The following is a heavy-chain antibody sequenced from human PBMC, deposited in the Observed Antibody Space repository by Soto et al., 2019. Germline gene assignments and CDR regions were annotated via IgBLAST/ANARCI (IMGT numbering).Heavy chain of an antibody. D-gene: IGHD5-18*01. Sequence: QVQLVQSGAEVKKPGSSVKVSCKASGGTFSSYAISWVRQAPGQGLEWMGGIIPIFGTANYAQKFQGRVTTTADESTSTAYMERSSLRSEDTAVYYCAGKDTAMEGTDYWGQGTLVTVSS. CDR2: IIPIFGTA. J-gene: IGHJ4*02. V-gene: IGHV1-69*12. CDR3: AGKDTAMEGTDY. CDR1: GGTFSSYA.